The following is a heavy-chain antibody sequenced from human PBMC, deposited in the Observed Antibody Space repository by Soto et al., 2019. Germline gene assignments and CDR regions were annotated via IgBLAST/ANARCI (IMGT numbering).Heavy chain of an antibody. D-gene: IGHD4-17*01. CDR3: AISAGGGDFGGYFDY. J-gene: IGHJ4*02. Sequence: QVQLVESGGGVVQPGRSLRLSCAAAGFMFSSYAIHWVRQAPGKGLEWVAVIPYDGTNKYYADSVKGRFTISRDNSKNTLYLHMNSLRPEDTAVYYCAISAGGGDFGGYFDYWGQGTLVTVSS. CDR1: GFMFSSYA. V-gene: IGHV3-30-3*01. CDR2: IPYDGTNK.